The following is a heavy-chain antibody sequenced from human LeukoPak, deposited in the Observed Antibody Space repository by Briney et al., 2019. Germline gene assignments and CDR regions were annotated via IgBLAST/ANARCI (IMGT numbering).Heavy chain of an antibody. V-gene: IGHV4-34*01. D-gene: IGHD3-3*01. CDR3: ARHGGFRFLEWLLTWFDP. CDR2: INHSGST. J-gene: IGHJ5*02. CDR1: GGSFSGYY. Sequence: SETLSLTCAVYGGSFSGYYWSWIRQPPGKGLEWIGEINHSGSTYYNPSLKSRVTISVDTSKNQFSLKLSSVTAADTAVYYCARHGGFRFLEWLLTWFDPWGQGTLVNGSS.